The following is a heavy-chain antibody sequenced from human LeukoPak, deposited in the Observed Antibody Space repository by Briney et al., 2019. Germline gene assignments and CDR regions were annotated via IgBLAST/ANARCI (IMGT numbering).Heavy chain of an antibody. J-gene: IGHJ4*02. Sequence: SETLSLTCTVSGGSISNYYWTWIRQPPGKGLEWIGYISYTGSRNYNTSLKSRVTISIDTSMNQFSLNLSSVTAADTAVYYCARWYSSSGYFDYWGQGTLVTVSS. D-gene: IGHD6-6*01. CDR3: ARWYSSSGYFDY. CDR2: ISYTGSR. CDR1: GGSISNYY. V-gene: IGHV4-59*08.